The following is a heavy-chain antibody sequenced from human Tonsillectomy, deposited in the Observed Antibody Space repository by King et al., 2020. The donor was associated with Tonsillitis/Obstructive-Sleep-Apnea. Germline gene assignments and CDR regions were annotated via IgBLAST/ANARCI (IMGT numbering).Heavy chain of an antibody. CDR1: GFIFSSYA. D-gene: IGHD3-3*01. V-gene: IGHV3-30*01. CDR2: ISYDGSNK. Sequence: VQLVESGGGVVQPGRSLRLSCAASGFIFSSYAMHWVRQAPGKGLEWVAVISYDGSNKYYADSVKGRFTISRDNSKNTLYLQMNSLRAEDTAVYYCAGSWEWLLSRIDYWGQGTLVTVSS. J-gene: IGHJ4*02. CDR3: AGSWEWLLSRIDY.